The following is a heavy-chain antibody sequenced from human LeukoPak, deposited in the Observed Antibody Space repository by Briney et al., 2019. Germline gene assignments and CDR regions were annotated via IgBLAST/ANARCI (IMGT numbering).Heavy chain of an antibody. CDR3: AIPENYDSSGYYYFDY. CDR1: GGTFSSYA. D-gene: IGHD3-22*01. J-gene: IGHJ4*02. Sequence: EASVKVSCKASGGTFSSYAISWVRQAPGRGLEWMGGIIPIFGTANYAQKFQGRVTITADESTSTAYMELSSLRSEDTAVYYCAIPENYDSSGYYYFDYWGQGTLVTVSS. CDR2: IIPIFGTA. V-gene: IGHV1-69*13.